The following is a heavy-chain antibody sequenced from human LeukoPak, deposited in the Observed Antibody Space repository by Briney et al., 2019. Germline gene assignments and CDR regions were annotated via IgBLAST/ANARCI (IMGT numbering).Heavy chain of an antibody. CDR1: GFTFTHYG. J-gene: IGHJ4*02. D-gene: IGHD3-9*01. CDR3: AKDYHDILTGYSSTADY. V-gene: IGHV3-21*01. CDR2: IRANGETT. Sequence: GGSLRLSCAASGFTFTHYGMNWVRQAPGKGLEWVSGIRANGETTYYADSVRGRFTISRDNAKNSLYLQMNSLRAEDTAVYYCAKDYHDILTGYSSTADYWGQGTLVTVSS.